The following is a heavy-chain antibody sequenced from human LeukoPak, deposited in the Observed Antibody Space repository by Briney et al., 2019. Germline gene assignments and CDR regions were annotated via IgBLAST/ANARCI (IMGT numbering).Heavy chain of an antibody. CDR1: GFSFSSYA. D-gene: IGHD3-3*01. Sequence: PGGSLRLSCAASGFSFSSYAMTWARQAPVKGLEWVSAISGDGTRTYYADSVKGRFTISRDNSKNMLYLQLNSLTTEDTALYYCARDFWWLPDYWGQGTLVTVSS. CDR3: ARDFWWLPDY. CDR2: ISGDGTRT. J-gene: IGHJ4*02. V-gene: IGHV3-23*01.